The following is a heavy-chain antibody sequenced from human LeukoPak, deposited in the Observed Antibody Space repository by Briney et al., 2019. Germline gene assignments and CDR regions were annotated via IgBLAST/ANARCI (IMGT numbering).Heavy chain of an antibody. CDR2: IYTSGST. J-gene: IGHJ4*02. CDR1: GGSISSYF. D-gene: IGHD3-22*01. V-gene: IGHV4-4*07. CDR3: AREGGPYDSSHY. Sequence: SETLSLTSTISGGSISSYFWSWIRQPVGKGLEWIGRIYTSGSTNYNPSLKSRVTMSVDTSKNQFSLMLSSVTAADTAVYYCAREGGPYDSSHYWGQGTLVTVSS.